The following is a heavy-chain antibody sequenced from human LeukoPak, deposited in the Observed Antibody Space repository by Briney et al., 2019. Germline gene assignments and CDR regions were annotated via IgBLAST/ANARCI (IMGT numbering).Heavy chain of an antibody. V-gene: IGHV3-7*03. CDR1: GFTFSNYW. D-gene: IGHD6-13*01. CDR2: IKQDGSGR. Sequence: GGSLRLSCEASGFTFSNYWMSWVRQAPGKGLEWLANIKQDGSGRSYVGSVRGRFTISRDNAKNSVYLQMNSLSAEDTAVYFCARDTGRYYNSSWYSSFDYWGQGILVIVSS. J-gene: IGHJ4*02. CDR3: ARDTGRYYNSSWYSSFDY.